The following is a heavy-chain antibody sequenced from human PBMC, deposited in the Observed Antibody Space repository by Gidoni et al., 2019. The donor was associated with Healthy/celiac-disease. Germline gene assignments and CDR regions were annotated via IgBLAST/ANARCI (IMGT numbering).Heavy chain of an antibody. CDR3: ARLGDYSNRWDWYFDL. Sequence: QVQLQESGPGLVKPSETLSLTCTVSGGAISSYYWSWIGQPPGKGLEWIGYIHYSGSPNYNPSLKSRVTISVDTSKNQFSLKLSSVTAADTAVYYCARLGDYSNRWDWYFDLWGRGTLVTVSS. CDR1: GGAISSYY. V-gene: IGHV4-59*01. D-gene: IGHD4-4*01. J-gene: IGHJ2*01. CDR2: IHYSGSP.